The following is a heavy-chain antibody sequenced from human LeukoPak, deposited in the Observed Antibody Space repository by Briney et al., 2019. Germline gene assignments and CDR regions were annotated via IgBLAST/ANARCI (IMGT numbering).Heavy chain of an antibody. CDR2: ISSSSTYL. D-gene: IGHD2-21*02. V-gene: IGHV3-21*01. CDR1: GFTLSSYT. J-gene: IGHJ3*02. Sequence: GGSLRLSCAASGFTLSSYTTNWVRQAPGKGLGWVSSISSSSTYLDYADSLKGRFTISRDNAKNSLYLQMNSLRAEDTAVYYCARRSYCGGDCYGSDAFDIWGQGTMVTVSS. CDR3: ARRSYCGGDCYGSDAFDI.